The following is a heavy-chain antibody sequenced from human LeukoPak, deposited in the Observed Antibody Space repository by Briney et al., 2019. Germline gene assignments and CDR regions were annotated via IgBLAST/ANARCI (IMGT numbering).Heavy chain of an antibody. Sequence: SETLSLTCTVSGGSISSSSYYWGWIRQPPGKGLEWIGSIYYSGSTYYNPSLKSRVTISVDTSKNQFSLKLSSVTAADTAVYYCARLGILTGYAYYFDYWGQGTLVPVSS. CDR2: IYYSGST. CDR1: GGSISSSSYY. V-gene: IGHV4-39*01. J-gene: IGHJ4*02. D-gene: IGHD3-9*01. CDR3: ARLGILTGYAYYFDY.